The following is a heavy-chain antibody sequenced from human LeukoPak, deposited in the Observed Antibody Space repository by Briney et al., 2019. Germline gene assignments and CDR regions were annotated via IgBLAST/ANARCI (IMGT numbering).Heavy chain of an antibody. J-gene: IGHJ4*02. D-gene: IGHD1-26*01. CDR2: ISNNGGYT. Sequence: PGGSLRLSCAASGFTFSSSAMSWVRQAPGKGLEWVSAISNNGGYTYYADSVQGRFTISRDNSKSTLCLQMNSLRAEDTAVYYCVRDKIVGATKNDYWGQGILVTVSS. CDR3: VRDKIVGATKNDY. CDR1: GFTFSSSA. V-gene: IGHV3-23*01.